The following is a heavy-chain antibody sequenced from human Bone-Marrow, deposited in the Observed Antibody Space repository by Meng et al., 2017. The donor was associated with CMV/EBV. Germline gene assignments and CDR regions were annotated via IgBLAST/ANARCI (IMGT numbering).Heavy chain of an antibody. J-gene: IGHJ4*02. V-gene: IGHV3-7*01. CDR3: AREIPGGTVTMDY. D-gene: IGHD4-11*01. Sequence: GGSLRLSCAGSGFTFRSYWMSWVRQVPGKGLEWVANIKHDGSEKYYVDSVTGRFSISRDNAENSLYLQMNSLRAEDTAVYYCAREIPGGTVTMDYWGQGKLVTVSS. CDR1: GFTFRSYW. CDR2: IKHDGSEK.